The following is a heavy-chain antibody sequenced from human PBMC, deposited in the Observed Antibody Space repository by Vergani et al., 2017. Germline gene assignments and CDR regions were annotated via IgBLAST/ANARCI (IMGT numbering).Heavy chain of an antibody. Sequence: VQLVQSGAEVRKPGASGTVSCTASGYIFKNYYIHWLRQAPGQAFEWMGILNPTTGHTTSAQKFMGRVVMTRDPSTDTSTRTVQMTLSSLRSEDTAVYYCARSIGYXAGATCRAYYFDHWGQGTRVTVSS. CDR1: GYIFKNYY. J-gene: IGHJ5*02. D-gene: IGHD2-21*01. CDR3: ARSIGYXAGATCRAYYFDH. V-gene: IGHV1-46*02. CDR2: LNPTTGHT.